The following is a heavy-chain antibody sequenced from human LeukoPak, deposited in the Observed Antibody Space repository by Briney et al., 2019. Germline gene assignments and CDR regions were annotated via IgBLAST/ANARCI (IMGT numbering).Heavy chain of an antibody. V-gene: IGHV4-30-2*01. D-gene: IGHD5-18*01. CDR3: ARFTAMVHDAFDI. CDR1: GGSISSGGYS. CDR2: IYHSGST. J-gene: IGHJ3*02. Sequence: SETLSLTCAVSGGSISSGGYSWSWIRQPPGKGLEWIGYIYHSGSTYYNPSLKSRVTISVDRSKNQFSLKLSSVTAVDTAVYYCARFTAMVHDAFDIWGQGTMVTVSS.